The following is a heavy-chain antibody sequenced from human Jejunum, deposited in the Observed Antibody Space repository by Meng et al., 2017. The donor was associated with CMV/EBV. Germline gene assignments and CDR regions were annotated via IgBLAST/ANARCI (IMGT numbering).Heavy chain of an antibody. CDR1: GYTFTNYG. D-gene: IGHD1-26*01. V-gene: IGHV1-18*01. CDR2: INAYNGDT. CDR3: ARVEVGITSGDY. Sequence: QAQLVEFGGEAKKPGASVKVSCKASGYTFTNYGITWVRQAPGQGLEWMGWINAYNGDTNYAQTLQGRVTMTTDTSTSTAYMELRSLRSDDTAVYYCARVEVGITSGDYWGQGTLVTVSS. J-gene: IGHJ4*02.